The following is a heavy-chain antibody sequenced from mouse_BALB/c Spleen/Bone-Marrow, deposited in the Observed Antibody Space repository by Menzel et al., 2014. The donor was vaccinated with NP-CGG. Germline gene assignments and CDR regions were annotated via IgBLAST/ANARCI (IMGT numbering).Heavy chain of an antibody. Sequence: EVQGVESGGGLVKPGGSLKLSCAASGFTFSSYAMSWVRQTPEKRLEWVASISSGGSTYYPDSVKGRFTISRDNARNIPYLQMSSLRSEDTAMYYCAREEDGYYVRAMDYWGQGTSVTVSS. J-gene: IGHJ4*01. CDR1: GFTFSSYA. D-gene: IGHD2-3*01. V-gene: IGHV5-6-5*01. CDR3: AREEDGYYVRAMDY. CDR2: ISSGGST.